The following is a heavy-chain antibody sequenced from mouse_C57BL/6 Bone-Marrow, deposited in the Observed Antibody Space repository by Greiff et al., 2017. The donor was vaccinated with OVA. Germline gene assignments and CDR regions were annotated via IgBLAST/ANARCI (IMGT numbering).Heavy chain of an antibody. D-gene: IGHD4-1*01. J-gene: IGHJ2*01. CDR1: GYTFTSYW. V-gene: IGHV1-55*01. CDR2: IYPGSGST. CDR3: ARGLEDYFDY. Sequence: QVQLQQPGAELVKPGASVKMSCKASGYTFTSYWITWVKQRPGQGLAWIGDIYPGSGSTNYNEKLKSKATLTVDTSSSTAYMQLSSLTSEDSAVYYCARGLEDYFDYWGQGTTLTVSS.